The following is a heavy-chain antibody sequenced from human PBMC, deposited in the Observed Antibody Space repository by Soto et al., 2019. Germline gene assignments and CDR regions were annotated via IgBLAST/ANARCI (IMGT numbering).Heavy chain of an antibody. CDR3: ASPRDYCVTTSNCFIAFDI. CDR2: ISHSGSYI. CDR1: GFSFDDYI. D-gene: IGHD4-17*01. J-gene: IGHJ3*02. Sequence: AQLVESGGSLVKPGGSLRLSCAASGFSFDDYIMNWVRQAPGRGLEWVASISHSGSYIFYADSVKGRFTISRDNSRDSLYLQMNSLRVDDTAIYYCASPRDYCVTTSNCFIAFDIWGQGTRVTVSS. V-gene: IGHV3-21*01.